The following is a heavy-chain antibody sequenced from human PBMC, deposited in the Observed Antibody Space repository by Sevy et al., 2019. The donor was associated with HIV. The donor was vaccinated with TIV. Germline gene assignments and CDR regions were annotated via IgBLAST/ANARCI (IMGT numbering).Heavy chain of an antibody. CDR1: GFTFSSYG. D-gene: IGHD6-19*01. J-gene: IGHJ3*02. CDR2: IRYDGSNK. V-gene: IGHV3-30*02. CDR3: AKGLSPQPCGYSSGWYLDAFDI. Sequence: GGSLRLSCAASGFTFSSYGMYWVRQAPGKGLEWVAFIRYDGSNKYYADSVKGRFTISRDNSKNTLYLQMNSLRAEDTAVYYCAKGLSPQPCGYSSGWYLDAFDIWGQGTMVTVSS.